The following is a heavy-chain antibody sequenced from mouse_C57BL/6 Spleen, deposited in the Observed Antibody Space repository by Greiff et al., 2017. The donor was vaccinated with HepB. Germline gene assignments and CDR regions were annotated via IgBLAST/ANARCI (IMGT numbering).Heavy chain of an antibody. J-gene: IGHJ2*01. CDR2: INPNNGGT. CDR1: GYTFTDYN. CDR3: AREIYYDYGGYFDY. Sequence: VQLQQSGPELVKPGASVKLSCKASGYTFTDYNMHWVKQSHGKSLEWIGYINPNNGGTSYNQKFKGKATLTVNKSSSTAYMKLRSLTSEDSAVYYCAREIYYDYGGYFDYWGQGTTLTVSA. D-gene: IGHD2-4*01. V-gene: IGHV1-22*01.